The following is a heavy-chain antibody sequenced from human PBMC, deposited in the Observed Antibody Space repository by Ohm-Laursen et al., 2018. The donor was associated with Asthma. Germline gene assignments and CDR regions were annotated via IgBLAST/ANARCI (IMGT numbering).Heavy chain of an antibody. D-gene: IGHD4-17*01. CDR3: VRDDYEYGFDP. V-gene: IGHV4-59*01. J-gene: IGHJ5*02. Sequence: SETLSLTCPVSGGSISRYYWSWIRQPPGKGLEWIGYIYYSGSTNYNPSLKSRVTISVDTSKNQFSLKMSSVTAADTAVYYCVRDDYEYGFDPWGQGTLVTVSS. CDR1: GGSISRYY. CDR2: IYYSGST.